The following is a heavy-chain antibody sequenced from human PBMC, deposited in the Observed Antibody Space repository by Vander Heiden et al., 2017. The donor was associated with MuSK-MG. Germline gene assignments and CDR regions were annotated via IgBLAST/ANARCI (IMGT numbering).Heavy chain of an antibody. CDR3: ARHITTVTTYYYYGMDV. CDR1: GYSFTSYW. CDR2: IYPGDSDT. J-gene: IGHJ6*02. D-gene: IGHD4-17*01. Sequence: EVQLVQSGAEVKKPGESLKISCTGSGYSFTSYWIGWVRQMPGKGLEWMGIIYPGDSDTRYSPSFQGQVTISADKSISTAYLQWSSLKASDTAMYYCARHITTVTTYYYYGMDVWGQGTTVTVSS. V-gene: IGHV5-51*01.